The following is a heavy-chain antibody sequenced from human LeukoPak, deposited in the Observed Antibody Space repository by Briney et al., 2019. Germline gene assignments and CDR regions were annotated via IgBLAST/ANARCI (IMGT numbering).Heavy chain of an antibody. D-gene: IGHD3-16*02. Sequence: ASVKVSCKASGGTFSSYAVSWVRQAPGQGLEWMGGIIPIFGTANYAQKFQGRVTITADESTSTAYMELSSLRSEDTAVYYCARDRTAYDYIWGSYRHFDYWGQGTLVTVSS. CDR3: ARDRTAYDYIWGSYRHFDY. CDR2: IIPIFGTA. CDR1: GGTFSSYA. J-gene: IGHJ4*02. V-gene: IGHV1-69*13.